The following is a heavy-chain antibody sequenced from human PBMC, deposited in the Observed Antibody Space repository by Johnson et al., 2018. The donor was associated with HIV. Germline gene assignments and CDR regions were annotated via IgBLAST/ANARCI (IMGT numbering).Heavy chain of an antibody. D-gene: IGHD3-22*01. CDR3: AKDFGIVVVKSAFDI. CDR1: GFTFSSYG. CDR2: IRYDGSNK. Sequence: QVQLVESGGGLVQPGGSLRLSCAASGFTFSSYGMHWVRQAPGKGLERVAFIRYDGSNKYYADSVTGRFPISRDNSKNTLYLQMNSLRAEDTAVYYCAKDFGIVVVKSAFDIWGQGTMVTVSS. V-gene: IGHV3-30*02. J-gene: IGHJ3*02.